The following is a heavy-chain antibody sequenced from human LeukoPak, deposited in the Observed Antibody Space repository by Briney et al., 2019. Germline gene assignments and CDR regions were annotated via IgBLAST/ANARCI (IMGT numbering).Heavy chain of an antibody. D-gene: IGHD6-6*01. CDR1: GYNFTTYW. Sequence: GESLKISCKCSGYNFTTYWIGWVRQMPGKGLEWMGIIYPGDSDTRYSPSFQGQVTISADRSISTAYLQWSSLKASDTAIYYCARHPRLGSSSVPDYWGQGTLVTVSS. CDR2: IYPGDSDT. V-gene: IGHV5-51*01. CDR3: ARHPRLGSSSVPDY. J-gene: IGHJ4*02.